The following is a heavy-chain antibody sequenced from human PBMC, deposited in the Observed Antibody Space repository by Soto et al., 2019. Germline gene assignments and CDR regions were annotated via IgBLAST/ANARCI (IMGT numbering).Heavy chain of an antibody. D-gene: IGHD4-4*01. CDR2: IYYGGST. Sequence: SETLSLTCTVSGGSISSSYYYWGWIRQPPGKGLEWIGSIYYGGSTYYNPSLKSRVTVSVDTSKNQFSLKLSSVTAADTAVYYCARDQYYSNFEGALSRASGAFDIWGQAPMVTVSS. CDR1: GGSISSSYYY. J-gene: IGHJ3*02. CDR3: ARDQYYSNFEGALSRASGAFDI. V-gene: IGHV4-39*02.